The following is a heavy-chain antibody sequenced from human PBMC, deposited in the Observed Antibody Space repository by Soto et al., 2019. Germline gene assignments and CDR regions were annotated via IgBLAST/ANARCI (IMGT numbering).Heavy chain of an antibody. CDR1: GGSISSYY. Sequence: QVQLQESGPGLVKPSETLSLTCTDSGGSISSYYWSWIRQPPGKGLEWIGYIYYSGGTNYNPSLKGRVTISVDTSKNQFSLKLSSVTAADTAVYYCAGQGVTTVTTSAFDIWFQGTMVTVSS. D-gene: IGHD4-17*01. V-gene: IGHV4-59*08. CDR3: AGQGVTTVTTSAFDI. CDR2: IYYSGGT. J-gene: IGHJ3*02.